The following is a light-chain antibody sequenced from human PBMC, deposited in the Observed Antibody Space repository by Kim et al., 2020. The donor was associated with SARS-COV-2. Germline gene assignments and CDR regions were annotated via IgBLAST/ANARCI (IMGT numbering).Light chain of an antibody. CDR3: QVWDTDTDDYG. CDR1: NIRGHS. Sequence: PGQTARITCAGNNIRGHSVHCYQQKPGQAPVLVIYYDSDRPSGSPERFSGSKAATTATLTISRVEAGDEADSYCQVWDTDTDDYGFGTGTKVTVL. J-gene: IGLJ1*01. CDR2: YDS. V-gene: IGLV3-21*01.